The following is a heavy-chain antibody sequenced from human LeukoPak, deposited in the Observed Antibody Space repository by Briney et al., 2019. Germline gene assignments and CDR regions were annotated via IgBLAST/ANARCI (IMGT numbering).Heavy chain of an antibody. V-gene: IGHV1-46*01. D-gene: IGHD3-10*01. J-gene: IGHJ4*02. Sequence: ASVKVSCRASGYIFTSYYMHWVRQAPGQGLEWMGIINPSGSSTSYAQKFQGRVTMTTDTSTSTAYMELRSLRSDDTAVYYCARGVYGSGSYYKTVFDYWGQGTLVTVSS. CDR2: INPSGSST. CDR1: GYIFTSYY. CDR3: ARGVYGSGSYYKTVFDY.